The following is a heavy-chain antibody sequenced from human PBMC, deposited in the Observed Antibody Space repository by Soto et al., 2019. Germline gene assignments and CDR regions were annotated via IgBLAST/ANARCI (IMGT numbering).Heavy chain of an antibody. CDR1: GFSFKDAW. Sequence: EVQLVESGGGFVESGGSLRLSCAASGFSFKDAWMTWVRQAPGKGLEWVGRIKSSTDGGTADYGAAVKGRFTMSRDDSKGTLYLHMEGLKSEDTGVYYCICIYQLRWRLFDSWGPATTVNVPS. CDR2: IKSSTDGGTA. J-gene: IGHJ4*02. V-gene: IGHV3-15*07. CDR3: ICIYQLRWRLFDS. D-gene: IGHD2-21*02.